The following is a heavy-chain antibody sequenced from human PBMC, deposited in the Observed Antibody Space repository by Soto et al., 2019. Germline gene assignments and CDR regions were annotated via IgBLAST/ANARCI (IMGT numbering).Heavy chain of an antibody. CDR3: ARHHSSSWYLFDY. J-gene: IGHJ4*02. CDR1: GGSISSYY. CDR2: IYYSGST. V-gene: IGHV4-59*08. D-gene: IGHD6-13*01. Sequence: PSETLSLTCTVSGGSISSYYWSWIRQPPGKGLEWIGYIYYSGSTNYNPSLKSRVTISVDTSKNQFSLKLSSVTAADTAVYYCARHHSSSWYLFDYWGQGTLVTVSS.